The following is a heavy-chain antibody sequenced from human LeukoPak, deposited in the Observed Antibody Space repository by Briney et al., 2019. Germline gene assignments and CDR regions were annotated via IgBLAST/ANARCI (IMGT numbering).Heavy chain of an antibody. V-gene: IGHV3-7*01. CDR3: ARPYYYDSSGSLEDAFDI. CDR1: GFTFSSYW. CDR2: IKQDGSEK. D-gene: IGHD3-22*01. J-gene: IGHJ3*02. Sequence: GGSLRLSCAASGFTFSSYWMSWVRQAPGKGLEWVANIKQDGSEKYYVDSVKGRFTVSRDNAKNSLYLQMNSLRAEDTAVYYCARPYYYDSSGSLEDAFDIWGQGTMVTVSS.